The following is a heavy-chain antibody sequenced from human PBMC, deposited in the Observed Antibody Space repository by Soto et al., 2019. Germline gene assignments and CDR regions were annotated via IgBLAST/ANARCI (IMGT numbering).Heavy chain of an antibody. V-gene: IGHV1-18*01. CDR1: GYTFTTYG. Sequence: QIQLVQSGPEVKKPGASVKVSCKASGYTFTTYGITWVRQAPGQGLEWMGWIRAYNNNTNYAQRFQGRVTMTTDPSTSTAHMELTSLRSDDTAVYYCAREISSMAPDIFNIWGQGTMVTVSS. CDR2: IRAYNNNT. J-gene: IGHJ3*02. D-gene: IGHD2-15*01. CDR3: AREISSMAPDIFNI.